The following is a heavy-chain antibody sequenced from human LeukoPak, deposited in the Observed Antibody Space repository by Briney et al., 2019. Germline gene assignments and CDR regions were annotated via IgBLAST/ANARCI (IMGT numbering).Heavy chain of an antibody. J-gene: IGHJ4*02. V-gene: IGHV3-11*01. D-gene: IGHD5-12*01. CDR2: ITSSGDDI. CDR1: GFSFSDYY. Sequence: GGSLRLSCAASGFSFSDYYMSWIRQAPGKGLEWVAYITSSGDDIYYADSVKGRFTISRDNAKNSLFLRMNSLRVEDTATYYCASDIVATSGDFWGQGTLVSVSS. CDR3: ASDIVATSGDF.